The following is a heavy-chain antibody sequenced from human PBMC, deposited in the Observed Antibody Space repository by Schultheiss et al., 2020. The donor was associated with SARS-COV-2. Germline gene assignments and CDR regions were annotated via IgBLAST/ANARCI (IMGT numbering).Heavy chain of an antibody. CDR3: ARIARLRYFDWYHYYMDV. J-gene: IGHJ6*03. D-gene: IGHD3-9*01. Sequence: SGPTLVPPTYTLTLTCTFSGFSLSTGAVGVGWIRQPPGKALEWLALIYWNDDKHYRPSLKSRLTITKDTSKNQVVLTMTNMDPVDTATYYCARIARLRYFDWYHYYMDVWGKGTTVTVSS. CDR2: IYWNDDK. V-gene: IGHV2-5*01. CDR1: GFSLSTGAVG.